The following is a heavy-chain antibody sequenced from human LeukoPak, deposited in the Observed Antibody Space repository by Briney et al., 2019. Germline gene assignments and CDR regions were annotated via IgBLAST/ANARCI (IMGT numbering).Heavy chain of an antibody. CDR2: IYWDDDK. V-gene: IGHV2-5*02. Sequence: WVRQATGQGLEWLALIYWDDDKRYSPSLKSRLTITKDTSKNQVVLTMTNMDPVDTATYYCARNSGWSPDYWGQGTLVTVSS. CDR3: ARNSGWSPDY. J-gene: IGHJ4*02. D-gene: IGHD6-19*01.